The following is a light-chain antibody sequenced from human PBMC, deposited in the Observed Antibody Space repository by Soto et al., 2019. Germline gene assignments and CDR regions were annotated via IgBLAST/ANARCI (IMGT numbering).Light chain of an antibody. CDR3: QVWDSSSDSAV. CDR2: YDS. J-gene: IGLJ7*01. CDR1: NIGSKS. V-gene: IGLV3-21*04. Sequence: SSELTQPPSVSVAPGKTARITCGGNNIGSKSVHWYQQKPGQAPVLVIYYDSDRPSGIPERFPGSNSGNTATLTISRVEAGDEADYYCQVWDSSSDSAVFGGGTQLTV.